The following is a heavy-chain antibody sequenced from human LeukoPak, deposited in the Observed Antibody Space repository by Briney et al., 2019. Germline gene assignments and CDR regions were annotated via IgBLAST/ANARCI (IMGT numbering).Heavy chain of an antibody. J-gene: IGHJ5*02. V-gene: IGHV1-69*13. CDR1: GYTFTSYG. CDR2: IIPIFGTA. D-gene: IGHD2-2*01. CDR3: AREGVVVVPAARHNWFDP. Sequence: EASVKVSCKASGYTFTSYGISWVRQAPGQGLEWMGGIIPIFGTANYAQKFQGRVTITADESTSTAYMELSSLRSEDTAVYYCAREGVVVVPAARHNWFDPWGQGTLVTVSS.